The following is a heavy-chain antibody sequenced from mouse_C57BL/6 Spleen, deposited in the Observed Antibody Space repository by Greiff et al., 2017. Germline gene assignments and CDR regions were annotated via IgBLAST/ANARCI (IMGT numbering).Heavy chain of an antibody. CDR3: ARDYYGSSFAY. D-gene: IGHD1-1*01. Sequence: QVQLQQPGAELVKPGASVKLSCKASGYTFTSYWMQWVKQRPGQGLEWIGEIDPSDSYTNYNQKFKGKATLTVDTSSSTAYMQRSSLTSEDSAVYYCARDYYGSSFAYWGQGTLVTVSA. J-gene: IGHJ3*01. CDR2: IDPSDSYT. V-gene: IGHV1-50*01. CDR1: GYTFTSYW.